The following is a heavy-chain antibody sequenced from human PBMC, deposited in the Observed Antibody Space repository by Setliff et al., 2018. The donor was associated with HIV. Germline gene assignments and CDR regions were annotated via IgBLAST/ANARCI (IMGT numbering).Heavy chain of an antibody. V-gene: IGHV3-7*01. CDR2: IKEDGSER. J-gene: IGHJ4*02. Sequence: GGSLRLSCAASGFSFSSHWMSWVRQAPGKGLEWVANIKEDGSERYYVESVKGRFTISRDNAKNSLYLQMNSLRAEDTAVYYCAKTPSSGWYSLYLDYWGQGTLVTVSS. D-gene: IGHD6-19*01. CDR3: AKTPSSGWYSLYLDY. CDR1: GFSFSSHW.